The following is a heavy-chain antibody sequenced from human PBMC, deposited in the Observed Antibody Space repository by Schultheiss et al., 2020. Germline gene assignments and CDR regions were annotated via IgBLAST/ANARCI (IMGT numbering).Heavy chain of an antibody. CDR2: ISSSGRPI. V-gene: IGHV3-11*01. Sequence: LSLTCAVYGGSFSGYYWSWIRQPPGKGLQWVSYISSSGRPINYADSVRGRFTISRDNAKNSLYLQMNSLRDEDTAVYYCAKDRGIAARPYYFDYWGQGTLVNVYS. CDR1: GGSFSGYY. D-gene: IGHD6-6*01. CDR3: AKDRGIAARPYYFDY. J-gene: IGHJ4*02.